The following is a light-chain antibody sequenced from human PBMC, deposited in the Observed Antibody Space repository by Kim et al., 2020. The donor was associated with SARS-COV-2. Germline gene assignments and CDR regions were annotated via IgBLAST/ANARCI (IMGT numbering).Light chain of an antibody. J-gene: IGLJ2*01. V-gene: IGLV3-21*04. Sequence: PGKTARITCGGNNIGSKSVHWYQQKPGQAPVLVIYYDSDRPSGIPERFSGSNSGNTASLTISRVEAGDEADYYCQVWDSSSDHVVFGGGTQLTVL. CDR1: NIGSKS. CDR2: YDS. CDR3: QVWDSSSDHVV.